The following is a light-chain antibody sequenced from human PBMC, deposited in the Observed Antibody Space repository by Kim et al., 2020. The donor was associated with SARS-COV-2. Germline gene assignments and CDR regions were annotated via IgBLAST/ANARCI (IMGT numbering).Light chain of an antibody. Sequence: FTISCTGSSSNIGAGFDVHWYQQLPGTAPKLLFYGNSNRPSGVPDRFSGSKSGTSASLAITGLQAEDEADYYCQSYDSSLSGSRVFGGGTQLTVL. CDR2: GNS. CDR3: QSYDSSLSGSRV. J-gene: IGLJ2*01. V-gene: IGLV1-40*01. CDR1: SSNIGAGFD.